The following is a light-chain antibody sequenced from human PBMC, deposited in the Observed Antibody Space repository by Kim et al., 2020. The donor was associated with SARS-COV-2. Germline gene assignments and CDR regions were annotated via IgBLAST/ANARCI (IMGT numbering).Light chain of an antibody. V-gene: IGLV1-51*01. J-gene: IGLJ2*01. CDR2: DNN. CDR3: GTWDSSLSAVV. CDR1: SSNIGNNY. Sequence: GPKVTNSCSGSSSNIGNNYVSWYQQLPGTAPKLLIYDNNKRPSGIPDRFSGSKSGTSATLGITGLQTGDEADYYCGTWDSSLSAVVFGGGTQLTVL.